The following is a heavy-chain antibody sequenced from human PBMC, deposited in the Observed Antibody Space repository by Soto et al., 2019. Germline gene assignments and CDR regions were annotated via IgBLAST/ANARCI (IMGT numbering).Heavy chain of an antibody. CDR3: AKDLFVGGKYYDILTGCPDY. Sequence: PGGSLRLSCAASGFTFRSYGLHWVRQAPGKGLEWVAVISYDGSNKYYADSVKGRFTISRDNSKNTLYLQMNSLRAEDTAVYYCAKDLFVGGKYYDILTGCPDYWGQGTLVTVSS. CDR2: ISYDGSNK. D-gene: IGHD3-9*01. CDR1: GFTFRSYG. V-gene: IGHV3-30*18. J-gene: IGHJ4*02.